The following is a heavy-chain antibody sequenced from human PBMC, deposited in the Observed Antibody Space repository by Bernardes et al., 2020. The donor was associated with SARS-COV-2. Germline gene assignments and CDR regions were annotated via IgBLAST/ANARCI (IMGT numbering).Heavy chain of an antibody. D-gene: IGHD4-4*01. Sequence: GGSLRLSCAASGFTFSSYAMSWVRQAPGKGLEWVSAISGSGGSTYYADSVKGRFTISRDNPKNTLYLQMNSLRAEDTAVYYCAKVAVGSNYKISYFDYWGQGTLVTVSS. V-gene: IGHV3-23*01. CDR3: AKVAVGSNYKISYFDY. J-gene: IGHJ4*02. CDR1: GFTFSSYA. CDR2: ISGSGGST.